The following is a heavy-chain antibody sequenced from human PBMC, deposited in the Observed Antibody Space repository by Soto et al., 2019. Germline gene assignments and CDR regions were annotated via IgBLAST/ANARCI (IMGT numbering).Heavy chain of an antibody. CDR3: AKDYSYDSPGYKRFDY. CDR1: GFTFSSYA. V-gene: IGHV3-23*01. J-gene: IGHJ4*02. D-gene: IGHD3-22*01. Sequence: QPGGSLRLSCAASGFTFSSYAMSSVRQAPGKGLEWVSAISGSGVSTHYADSVKGRFTISRNNSKNTLYLQMNSPRADDTAVYYWAKDYSYDSPGYKRFDYWGQGTLVTVSS. CDR2: ISGSGVST.